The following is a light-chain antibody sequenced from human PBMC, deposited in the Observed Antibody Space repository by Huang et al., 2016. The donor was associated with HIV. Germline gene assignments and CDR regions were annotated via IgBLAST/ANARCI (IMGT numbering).Light chain of an antibody. V-gene: IGKV3D-15*01. J-gene: IGKJ4*01. CDR2: DTS. CDR3: QQYDKWPPGLT. Sequence: EIKMTQSPATLSVSPGGRVTLSCRASQNVRNNLAWYQQKTGQAPRLLIYDTSTTAARIPARFSGSGSGTEFTLTLSGLQSEDFAIYYCQQYDKWPPGLTFGGGTKVEI. CDR1: QNVRNN.